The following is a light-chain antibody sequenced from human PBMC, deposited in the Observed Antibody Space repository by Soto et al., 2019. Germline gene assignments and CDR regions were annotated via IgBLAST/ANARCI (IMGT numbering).Light chain of an antibody. V-gene: IGLV3-21*01. CDR2: YDS. CDR3: QVWESSGDVV. Sequence: SYELTQPPSVSVAPGKTATITCGGNNIGSKSVHWYQQKPGQAPVLVIYYDSDRPSGIPERFSGANSGNTATLTISRVEAGDEADYYCQVWESSGDVVFGGGTQLTVL. J-gene: IGLJ2*01. CDR1: NIGSKS.